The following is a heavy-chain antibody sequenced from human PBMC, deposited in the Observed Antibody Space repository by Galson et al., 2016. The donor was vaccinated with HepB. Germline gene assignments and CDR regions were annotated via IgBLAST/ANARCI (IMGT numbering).Heavy chain of an antibody. CDR1: RASISSYH. J-gene: IGHJ3*02. D-gene: IGHD3-16*01. CDR2: IYDSGRT. V-gene: IGHV4-59*12. Sequence: SETLSLTCSVSRASISSYHWSWIRQPPGKGLEWIGNIYDSGRTNYNHSLKSRVTISVDTSKNQLSLKLTSATAADTAVYYCARVTLGRYGPQGTFDIWGQGTLVTVSS. CDR3: ARVTLGRYGPQGTFDI.